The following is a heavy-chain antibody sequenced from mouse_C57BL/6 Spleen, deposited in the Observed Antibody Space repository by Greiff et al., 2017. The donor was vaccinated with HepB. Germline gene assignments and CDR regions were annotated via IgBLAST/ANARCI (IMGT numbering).Heavy chain of an antibody. CDR2: IYPGDGDT. J-gene: IGHJ3*01. Sequence: VQLQHSGAELVKPGASVKISCKASGYAFSSYWMNWVKQRPGKGLEWIGQIYPGDGDTNYNGKFKGKATLTADKSSSTAYMQLSSLTSEDSAVYFCARGDYDYDGAWFAYWGQGTLVTVSA. V-gene: IGHV1-80*01. CDR1: GYAFSSYW. D-gene: IGHD2-4*01. CDR3: ARGDYDYDGAWFAY.